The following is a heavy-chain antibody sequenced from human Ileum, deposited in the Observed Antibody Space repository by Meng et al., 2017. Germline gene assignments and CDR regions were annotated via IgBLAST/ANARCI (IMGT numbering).Heavy chain of an antibody. CDR3: TTVFRDGYNAYYYYGMDV. Sequence: GESLKISCAASGFTFSNAWMSWVRQAPGKGLEWVGRIKSKTDGGTTDYAAPVKGRFTISRDDSKNTLYLQMNSLKTEDTAVYYCTTVFRDGYNAYYYYGMDVWGQGTTVTVSS. V-gene: IGHV3-15*01. CDR2: IKSKTDGGTT. D-gene: IGHD5-24*01. CDR1: GFTFSNAW. J-gene: IGHJ6*02.